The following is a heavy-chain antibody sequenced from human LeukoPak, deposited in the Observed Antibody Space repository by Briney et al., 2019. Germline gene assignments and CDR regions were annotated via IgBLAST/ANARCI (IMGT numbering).Heavy chain of an antibody. CDR2: ISSSSSYI. J-gene: IGHJ6*02. CDR1: GFTFSSYS. Sequence: GGSLRLSCAASGFTFSSYSMNWVRQAPGKGLEWVSSISSSSSYIYYADSVKGRFTISRGNAKGSLYLQMNSLRAEDTAVYYCARDRDYYGSGSYYKYYGMDVWGQGTTVTVSS. V-gene: IGHV3-21*01. D-gene: IGHD3-10*01. CDR3: ARDRDYYGSGSYYKYYGMDV.